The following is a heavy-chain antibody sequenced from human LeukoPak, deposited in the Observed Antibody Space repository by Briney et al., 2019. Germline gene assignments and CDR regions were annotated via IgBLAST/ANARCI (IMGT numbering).Heavy chain of an antibody. D-gene: IGHD2-8*02. V-gene: IGHV4-59*01. CDR3: ARHTGGSVRGCFDP. CDR2: VYYTGST. Sequence: TSETLSLTCTVCVGSIGYYNWSWIRQTPGKGREWIGYVYYTGSTNYNPSLQSRVRLSVDASRNQFSLKLNSLTAADTAVYYCARHTGGSVRGCFDPWGQGTLVTVSS. J-gene: IGHJ5*02. CDR1: VGSIGYYN.